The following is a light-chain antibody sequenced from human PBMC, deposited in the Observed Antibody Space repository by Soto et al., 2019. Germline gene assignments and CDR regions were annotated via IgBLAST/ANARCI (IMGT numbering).Light chain of an antibody. V-gene: IGKV1-39*01. CDR1: QRITTY. J-gene: IGKJ2*01. Sequence: IHMTQSPSSLSASVGDRVTITCRASQRITTYLNWYQQKSGEAPKLLISTSGTLQRGVPSRFTGSGSGTDFTLTITSLQPADFATCFCQQTYSTPYTFGQGTKLEIK. CDR2: TSG. CDR3: QQTYSTPYT.